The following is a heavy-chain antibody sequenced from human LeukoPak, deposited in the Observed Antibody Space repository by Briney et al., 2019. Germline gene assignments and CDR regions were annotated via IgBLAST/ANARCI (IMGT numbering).Heavy chain of an antibody. CDR1: GFTFSSYG. D-gene: IGHD5-18*01. CDR2: IWYDGSNK. V-gene: IGHV3-33*01. J-gene: IGHJ4*02. Sequence: PGRSLRLSCAASGFTFSSYGMHWVRQAPGKGLEWVAVIWYDGSNKYYADSVKGRFTISRDNSKNTLHLQMNSLRAEDTAVYYCARLYSYDPSQVDYWGQGTLATVSS. CDR3: ARLYSYDPSQVDY.